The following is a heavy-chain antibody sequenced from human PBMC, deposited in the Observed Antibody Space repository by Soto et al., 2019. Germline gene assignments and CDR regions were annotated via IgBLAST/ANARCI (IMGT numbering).Heavy chain of an antibody. CDR1: GGTFSSYA. D-gene: IGHD3-22*01. J-gene: IGHJ4*02. CDR3: ASPSDYYDSSGYYY. CDR2: IIPIFGTA. Sequence: SVKVSCKASGGTFSSYAISWVRQAPGQGLEWMGGIIPIFGTANYAQKFQGRVTITADKSTSTAYMELSSLRSEDTAVYYCASPSDYYDSSGYYYWGQGALVTVSS. V-gene: IGHV1-69*06.